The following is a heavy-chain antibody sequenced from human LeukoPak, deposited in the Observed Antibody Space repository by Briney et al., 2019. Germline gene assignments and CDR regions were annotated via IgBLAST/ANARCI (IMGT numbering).Heavy chain of an antibody. Sequence: ASVKVSCKAPGYTFTSYDINWVRQATGQGLEWMGWMNPNSGNTGYAQKFQGRVTMTRNTSISTAYMELSSLRSEDTAVYYCARAPTRLTIFGVVISLDYWGQGTLVTVSS. CDR3: ARAPTRLTIFGVVISLDY. CDR1: GYTFTSYD. J-gene: IGHJ4*02. V-gene: IGHV1-8*01. CDR2: MNPNSGNT. D-gene: IGHD3-3*01.